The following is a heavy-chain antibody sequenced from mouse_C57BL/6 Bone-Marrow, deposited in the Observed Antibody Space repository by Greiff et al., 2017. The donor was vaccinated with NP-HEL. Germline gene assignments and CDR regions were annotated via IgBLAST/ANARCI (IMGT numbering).Heavy chain of an antibody. CDR3: ARVGRYFDY. CDR1: GFTFSDYY. Sequence: EVMLVESEGGLVQPGSSMKLSCTASGFTFSDYYMAWVRQVPEKGLEWVANINYDGSSTYYLDSLKSRFIISRDNAKNILYLQMSSLKSEDTATYYCARVGRYFDYWGQGTTLTVSS. CDR2: INYDGSST. V-gene: IGHV5-16*01. J-gene: IGHJ2*01.